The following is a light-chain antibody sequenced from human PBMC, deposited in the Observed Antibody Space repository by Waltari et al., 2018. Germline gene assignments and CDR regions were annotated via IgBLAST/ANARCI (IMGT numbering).Light chain of an antibody. V-gene: IGLV2-23*01. CDR3: CSYTGSSTSYG. CDR2: EAT. CDR1: STALASYHL. Sequence: QSALSQPASLSGSPGQSLTTTFTGASTALASYHLVAWYQHHPNRAPKLIIYEATKRPSGISHRFSGAKSGATASLRISGLQADDEADYYCCSYTGSSTSYGCGGGTKVTVL. J-gene: IGLJ1*01.